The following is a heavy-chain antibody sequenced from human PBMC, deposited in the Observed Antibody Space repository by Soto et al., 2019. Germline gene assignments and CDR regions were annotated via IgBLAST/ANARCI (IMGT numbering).Heavy chain of an antibody. CDR2: ISSGSRYI. CDR3: ARDQPGDEGFWSGDLNPGYFYH. J-gene: IGHJ1*01. Sequence: EVKLVESGGGLVSPGGSLRLSCAASGFTFSAFSMNWIRQAPGKGLEWVCAISSGSRYIYYADSVKGRFTTSREDAKNSLYLQMNGLRDEDTAVYYCARDQPGDEGFWSGDLNPGYFYHWGQGTLVTVSS. D-gene: IGHD3-3*01. CDR1: GFTFSAFS. V-gene: IGHV3-21*02.